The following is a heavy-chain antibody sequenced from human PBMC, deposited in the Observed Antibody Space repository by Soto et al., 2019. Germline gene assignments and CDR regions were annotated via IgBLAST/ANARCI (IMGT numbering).Heavy chain of an antibody. J-gene: IGHJ5*02. Sequence: EVQLVESGGGLVQPGGSLRLSCAASGFTFSSYSMNWVRQAPGKGLEGVSYINSSSSTIYSADSVKGRFTISRDNAKNSLYLQMNSLRAEDTAVYYCARHPERIAEIGWFDPWGQGTLVTVSS. CDR1: GFTFSSYS. D-gene: IGHD6-13*01. V-gene: IGHV3-48*01. CDR2: INSSSSTI. CDR3: ARHPERIAEIGWFDP.